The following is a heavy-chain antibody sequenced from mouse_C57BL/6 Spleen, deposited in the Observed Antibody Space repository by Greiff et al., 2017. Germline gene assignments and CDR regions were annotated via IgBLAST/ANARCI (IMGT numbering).Heavy chain of an antibody. CDR1: GYTFTDYY. V-gene: IGHV1-19*01. Sequence: VQLQQPGPVLVKPGASVKMSCKASGYTFTDYYMNWVKQSHGKSLEWIGVINPYNGGTSYNQKFKGKATLTVDKSSSTAYMALNSLTSDDSAVYYGARGVPYGSSYIYAMDYWGQGTSVTVSS. D-gene: IGHD1-1*01. CDR3: ARGVPYGSSYIYAMDY. CDR2: INPYNGGT. J-gene: IGHJ4*01.